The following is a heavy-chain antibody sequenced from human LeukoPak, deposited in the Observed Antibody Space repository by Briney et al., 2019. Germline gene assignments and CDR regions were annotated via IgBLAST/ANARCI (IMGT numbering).Heavy chain of an antibody. D-gene: IGHD3-10*01. Sequence: ASVKVSCKASGYTFTSYDINWVRQATGQGLEWMGWMNPNSGNTGYAQKFQGRVTMTRNTSISTAYMELSSLRSEDTAVYYCARTRPPSPRITMVRGTTTYYGMDVWGQGTTVTVSS. CDR2: MNPNSGNT. CDR3: ARTRPPSPRITMVRGTTTYYGMDV. J-gene: IGHJ6*02. CDR1: GYTFTSYD. V-gene: IGHV1-8*01.